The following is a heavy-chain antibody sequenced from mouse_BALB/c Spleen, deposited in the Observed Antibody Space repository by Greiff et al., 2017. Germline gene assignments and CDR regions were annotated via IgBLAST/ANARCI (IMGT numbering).Heavy chain of an antibody. J-gene: IGHJ3*01. V-gene: IGHV2-9-2*01. D-gene: IGHD1-2*01. CDR3: VRDSRSTTATFAY. CDR1: GFSLTSYD. CDR2: IWTGGGT. Sequence: QVQLKESGPGLVAPSQSLSITCTVSGFSLTSYDISWIRQPPGKGLEWLGVIWTGGGTNYNSAFMSRLSISKDNSKSQVFLKMNSLQTDDTAIYYCVRDSRSTTATFAYWGQGTLVTVSA.